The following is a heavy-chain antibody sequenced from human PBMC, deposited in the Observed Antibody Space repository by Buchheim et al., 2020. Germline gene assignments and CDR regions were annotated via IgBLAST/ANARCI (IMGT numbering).Heavy chain of an antibody. D-gene: IGHD6-13*01. Sequence: EVQLVESGGDLVQSGGSLRLSCAASGFPFSTYWMSWVRQAPGKGLEWVANIKQDGSEQYYVESVKGRFTISRDNTKNSLYLQMISLRVEDTAVYYCVRDLAAAGLFDCWGQGTL. V-gene: IGHV3-7*01. CDR1: GFPFSTYW. CDR3: VRDLAAAGLFDC. CDR2: IKQDGSEQ. J-gene: IGHJ4*02.